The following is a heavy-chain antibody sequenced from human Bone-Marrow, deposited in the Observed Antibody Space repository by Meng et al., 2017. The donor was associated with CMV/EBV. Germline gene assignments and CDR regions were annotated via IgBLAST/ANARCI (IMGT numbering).Heavy chain of an antibody. V-gene: IGHV4-30-4*08. D-gene: IGHD2-2*01. CDR2: IYYSGST. CDR3: ARRPMYCSSTSGYGGRGGGMDV. CDR1: GGSISSGDYY. Sequence: LRLSCTVSGGSISSGDYYWSWIRQPPGKGLEWIGYIYYSGSTYYNPSLKSRATISVDTSKNQFSLKLSSVTAADAVVYYCARRPMYCSSTSGYGGRGGGMDVWGQGTTVTVSS. J-gene: IGHJ6*02.